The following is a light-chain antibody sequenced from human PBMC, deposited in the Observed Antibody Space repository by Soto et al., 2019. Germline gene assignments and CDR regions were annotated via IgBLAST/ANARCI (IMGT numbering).Light chain of an antibody. J-gene: IGKJ5*01. Sequence: DIQMTQSPSSLSASVGDRVTITCHASQNIDNYLNWSQQKPGKAPKLLIYDASSLKTGVPSRFSGSGSGTDFTFTINSLQREDFATYYCQHYDHVQVTFGQGKRLEI. CDR2: DAS. V-gene: IGKV1-33*01. CDR1: QNIDNY. CDR3: QHYDHVQVT.